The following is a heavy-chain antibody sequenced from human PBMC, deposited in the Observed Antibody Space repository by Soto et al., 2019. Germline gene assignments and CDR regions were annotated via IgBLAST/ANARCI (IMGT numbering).Heavy chain of an antibody. CDR3: ARDQNGYYYGSGSYYNAWFDY. J-gene: IGHJ4*02. CDR2: TYYRSKWYN. V-gene: IGHV6-1*01. CDR1: GDSVSSNSAA. D-gene: IGHD3-10*01. Sequence: PSQTLSLTCVISGDSVSSNSAAWNWIRQSPSRGLEWLGRTYYRSKWYNDYAVSVKSRITINPDTSKNQFSLQLNSVTPEDTAVYYCARDQNGYYYGSGSYYNAWFDYWGQGTLVTVSS.